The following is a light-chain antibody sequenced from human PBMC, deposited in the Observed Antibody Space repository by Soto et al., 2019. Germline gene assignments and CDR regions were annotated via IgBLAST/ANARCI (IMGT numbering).Light chain of an antibody. V-gene: IGKV3-11*01. CDR3: QQRSNWPPWT. J-gene: IGKJ1*01. CDR2: DAS. CDR1: QSVSSY. Sequence: EIVLTQSPATLSLSPVERATLSCRASQSVSSYLAWYQQKPGQAPRLLIYDASNRATGIPARFSGSGSGTDFTLTISSLEPEHFAVYYCQQRSNWPPWTFGQGTKVELK.